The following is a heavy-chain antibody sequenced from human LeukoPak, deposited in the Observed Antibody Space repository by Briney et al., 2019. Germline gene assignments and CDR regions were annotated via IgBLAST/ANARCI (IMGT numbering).Heavy chain of an antibody. V-gene: IGHV1-8*02. CDR1: GSTFSSYD. CDR3: ARGPYGTGSHFDF. D-gene: IGHD3-10*01. Sequence: ASVKVSCKASGSTFSSYDINWVRQATGQGLEWMGLMNPNSGETGYTPRFQGRVIMTRDTSISRAYMELSRLRSEDTAVYYCARGPYGTGSHFDFWGQGTLVTVSS. J-gene: IGHJ4*02. CDR2: MNPNSGET.